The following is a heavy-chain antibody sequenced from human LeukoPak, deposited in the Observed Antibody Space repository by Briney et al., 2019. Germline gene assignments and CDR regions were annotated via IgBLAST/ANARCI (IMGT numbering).Heavy chain of an antibody. D-gene: IGHD2-2*01. V-gene: IGHV4-39*01. Sequence: SFSTYWMHWVRQPPGKGLEWIGSIYYSGSTYYNPSLKSRVTISVDTSKNQFSLKLSSVTAADTAVYYCAVVVVPAAMGYYYYYMDVWGKGTTVTVSS. J-gene: IGHJ6*03. CDR1: SFSTYW. CDR3: AVVVVPAAMGYYYYYMDV. CDR2: IYYSGST.